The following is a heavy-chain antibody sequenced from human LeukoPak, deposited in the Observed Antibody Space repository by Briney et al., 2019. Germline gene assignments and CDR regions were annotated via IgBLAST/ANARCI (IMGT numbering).Heavy chain of an antibody. V-gene: IGHV6-1*01. CDR2: TYYRSKWYN. CDR3: AGGPRNYYGSGNYLGY. Sequence: SQTLSLTCAISGDSVSGDSVAWNWIRQSPSRGLEWLGRTYYRSKWYNDYAESVKSRITIKPDTSKNQFSLQLNSVTPEDTAVYYCAGGPRNYYGSGNYLGYWGQGTLVTVSS. D-gene: IGHD3-10*01. CDR1: GDSVSGDSVA. J-gene: IGHJ4*02.